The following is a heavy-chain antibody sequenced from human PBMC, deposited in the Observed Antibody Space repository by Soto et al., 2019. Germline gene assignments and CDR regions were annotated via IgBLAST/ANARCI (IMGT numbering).Heavy chain of an antibody. CDR3: ARSFYP. CDR1: GGSISHYH. V-gene: IGHV4-59*01. CDR2: IFYNGST. J-gene: IGHJ5*02. Sequence: QLQLQESGPGLVKPSETLSLTCTVSGGSISHYHWNWIRQAPGKGMEGIGYIFYNGSTHYNPSLTSRVTISVDMSKNRLSLTLTSVTAADTAVYYCARSFYPWGQGTLVTVSS.